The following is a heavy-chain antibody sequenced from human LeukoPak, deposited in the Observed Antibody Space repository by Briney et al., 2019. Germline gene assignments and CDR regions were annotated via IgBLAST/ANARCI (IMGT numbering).Heavy chain of an antibody. D-gene: IGHD1-1*01. J-gene: IGHJ5*02. V-gene: IGHV1-69*06. CDR1: GGTFSSYA. Sequence: SVKVSCKASGGTFSSYAISWVRQAPGQGLEWMGGIIPIFGTANYAQKFQGRVTITADKSTSTAYMELSSLRSEDTAVYYCARESTGMTPWFDPWGQGTLVTVSS. CDR3: ARESTGMTPWFDP. CDR2: IIPIFGTA.